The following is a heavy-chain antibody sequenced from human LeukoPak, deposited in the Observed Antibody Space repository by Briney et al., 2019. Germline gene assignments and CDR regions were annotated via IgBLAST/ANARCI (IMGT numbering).Heavy chain of an antibody. J-gene: IGHJ4*02. Sequence: KTSETLSLTCAVSGYSISSGYYWGWIRQPPGKGLEGIGSIYHSGSTYYNPPLKSRVPISVATSKNQFSLKLSSVTAADTAVYYCARLPQLLWFGELMVYWGQGTLVTVSS. CDR1: GYSISSGYY. CDR2: IYHSGST. D-gene: IGHD3-10*01. V-gene: IGHV4-38-2*01. CDR3: ARLPQLLWFGELMVY.